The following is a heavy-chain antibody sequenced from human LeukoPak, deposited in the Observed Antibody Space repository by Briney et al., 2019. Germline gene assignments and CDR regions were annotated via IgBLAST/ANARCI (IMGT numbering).Heavy chain of an antibody. D-gene: IGHD6-19*01. CDR2: NNPNRGGT. CDR3: AKSKSQGDWYDRYFGY. V-gene: IGHV1-2*02. Sequence: GASVNVLCRASGHTFTDYYIHWVRQAPGQGLEGMGGNNPNRGGTNCARVSVNRHTSISNAPMEMSRLRSHDAAIYFCAKSKSQGDWYDRYFGYWGQGTLVTVSS. J-gene: IGHJ4*02. CDR1: GHTFTDYY.